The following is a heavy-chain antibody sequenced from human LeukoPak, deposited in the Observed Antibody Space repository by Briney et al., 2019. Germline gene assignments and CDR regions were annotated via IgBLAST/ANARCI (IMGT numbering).Heavy chain of an antibody. Sequence: VASVKVSCTASGGTFSSYAISWVRQAPGQGLEWMGGIIPIFGTANYAQKFQGRVTITADESTSTAYMKLSSLRSEDTAVYYCAMGRPYDSSGYPYYFDYWGQGTLVTVSS. V-gene: IGHV1-69*13. CDR2: IIPIFGTA. J-gene: IGHJ4*02. CDR3: AMGRPYDSSGYPYYFDY. CDR1: GGTFSSYA. D-gene: IGHD3-22*01.